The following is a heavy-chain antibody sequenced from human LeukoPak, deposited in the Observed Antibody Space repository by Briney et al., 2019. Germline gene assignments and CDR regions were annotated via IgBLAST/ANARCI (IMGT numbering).Heavy chain of an antibody. CDR1: GFTFSTSG. Sequence: GGSLRLSCAASGFTFSTSGVGWVRQAPGKGLEWLSYITSATVTLYMDSVKGRFTISRDNAKNSLYLQMNGLREEDTAVYYRARGYCSSTDCHLARHFEYWGQGTRVTVSS. J-gene: IGHJ4*02. CDR3: ARGYCSSTDCHLARHFEY. D-gene: IGHD2-2*01. CDR2: ITSATVTL. V-gene: IGHV3-48*02.